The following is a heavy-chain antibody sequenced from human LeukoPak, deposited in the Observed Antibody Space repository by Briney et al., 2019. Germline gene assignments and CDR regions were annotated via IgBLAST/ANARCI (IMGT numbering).Heavy chain of an antibody. V-gene: IGHV4-4*02. CDR3: ASRVGARPYNWFDP. D-gene: IGHD1-26*01. J-gene: IGHJ5*02. CDR2: IYHSGST. Sequence: SETLSLTCAVSGGSISSSNWWSWVRQPPGKGLEWIGEIYHSGSTNYNPSLKSRVTISVDKSKNQFSLKLSSVTAADTAVYYCASRVGARPYNWFDPWGQGTLVTVSS. CDR1: GGSISSSNW.